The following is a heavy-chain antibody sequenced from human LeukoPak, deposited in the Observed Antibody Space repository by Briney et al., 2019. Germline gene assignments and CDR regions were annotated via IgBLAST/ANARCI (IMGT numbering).Heavy chain of an antibody. CDR2: IYPGDSDT. D-gene: IGHD2-2*01. Sequence: AGESLKISCKGSGYSFTSYWIGWVRHMPGKGLEWMGIIYPGDSDTRYSPSFQGQVTISADKSISTAYLQWSSLKASDTAMYYCARQPPYHCSSTSCYQFDPWGQGTLVTVSS. J-gene: IGHJ5*02. CDR3: ARQPPYHCSSTSCYQFDP. CDR1: GYSFTSYW. V-gene: IGHV5-51*01.